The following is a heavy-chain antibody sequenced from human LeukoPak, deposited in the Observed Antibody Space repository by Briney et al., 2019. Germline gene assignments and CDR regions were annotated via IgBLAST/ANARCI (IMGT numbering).Heavy chain of an antibody. Sequence: GGSLRLSCAASGFTFSTYAMSWVRQAPGKGLEWVSHISSVGDNIYYAGSVKGRFTISRDNSKNTLYLQMNSLRAEDTAVYYCANWDASHSSGWYDYRGQGTLVTASS. V-gene: IGHV3-23*01. CDR3: ANWDASHSSGWYDY. CDR2: ISSVGDNI. CDR1: GFTFSTYA. J-gene: IGHJ4*02. D-gene: IGHD6-19*01.